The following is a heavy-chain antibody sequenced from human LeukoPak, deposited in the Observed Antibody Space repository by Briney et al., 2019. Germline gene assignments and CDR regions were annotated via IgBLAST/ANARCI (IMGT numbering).Heavy chain of an antibody. CDR2: IYYSGST. CDR3: AREAEAKYSNYVDY. J-gene: IGHJ4*02. CDR1: GGSISSYY. D-gene: IGHD4-11*01. V-gene: IGHV4-59*01. Sequence: PSETLSLTCTVSGGSISSYYWSWIRQPPGKGLEWIGYIYYSGSTNYNPFLKRRVTISVDTSKNQFSLKLSSVTAADTAVYYCAREAEAKYSNYVDYWGQGTLVTVSS.